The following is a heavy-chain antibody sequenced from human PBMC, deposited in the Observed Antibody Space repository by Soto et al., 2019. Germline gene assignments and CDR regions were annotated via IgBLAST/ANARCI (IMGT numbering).Heavy chain of an antibody. V-gene: IGHV4-34*01. D-gene: IGHD3-10*01. J-gene: IGHJ6*02. CDR1: GGSFSGYY. Sequence: SETLSLTCAVYGGSFSGYYWSWIRQPPGKGLEWIGEINHSGSTNYNPSLKSRVTISVDTSKNQFSLKLSSVTAADTAVYYCARGKGSGIRRPGPYDYCGMDVWGQGTTVTVSS. CDR3: ARGKGSGIRRPGPYDYCGMDV. CDR2: INHSGST.